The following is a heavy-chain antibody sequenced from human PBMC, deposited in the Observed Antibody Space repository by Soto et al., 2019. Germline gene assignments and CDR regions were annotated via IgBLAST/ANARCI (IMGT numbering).Heavy chain of an antibody. D-gene: IGHD6-13*01. CDR1: GGTFSSYA. CDR2: IIPIFGTA. Sequence: GASVKVSCKASGGTFSSYAISWVRQAPGQGLEWMGGIIPIFGTANYAQKFQGRVTITADESTSTAYMELSSLRSEDTAVYYCARGHGSWTGYYFDYWGQGTLVTVSS. V-gene: IGHV1-69*13. J-gene: IGHJ4*02. CDR3: ARGHGSWTGYYFDY.